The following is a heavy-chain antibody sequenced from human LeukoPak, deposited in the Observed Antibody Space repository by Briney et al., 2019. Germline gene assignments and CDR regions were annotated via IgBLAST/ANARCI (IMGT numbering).Heavy chain of an antibody. V-gene: IGHV4-59*01. CDR2: IYYSGST. CDR1: GGSISSYY. CDR3: ARVEEGYGSGRRENYYYYYMDV. J-gene: IGHJ6*03. D-gene: IGHD3-10*01. Sequence: SETLSLTCTVSGGSISSYYWSWIRQPPGKGLEWIGYIYYSGSTSYNPSLKSRVTISVDTSKKQFSLKLSSVTAADTAVYYCARVEEGYGSGRRENYYYYYMDVWGKGTTVTISS.